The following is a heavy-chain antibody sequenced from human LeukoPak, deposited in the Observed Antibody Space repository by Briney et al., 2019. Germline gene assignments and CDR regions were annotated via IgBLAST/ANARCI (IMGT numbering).Heavy chain of an antibody. Sequence: GASVKVSCKASGYTFTSYYMHWVRQAPGQGLEWMGIINPSGGSTSYAQKFQGRVTMTRDTSISTAYMELSRLRSDDTAVYYCARDERFLEWSLDAFDIWGQGTMVTVSS. J-gene: IGHJ3*02. CDR1: GYTFTSYY. D-gene: IGHD3-3*01. CDR2: INPSGGST. V-gene: IGHV1-46*01. CDR3: ARDERFLEWSLDAFDI.